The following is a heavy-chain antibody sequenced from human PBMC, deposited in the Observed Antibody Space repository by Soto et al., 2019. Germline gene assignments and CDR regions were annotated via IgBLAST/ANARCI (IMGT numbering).Heavy chain of an antibody. D-gene: IGHD1-26*01. J-gene: IGHJ4*02. CDR2: INAGNGNT. CDR3: AGEFTVGG. CDR1: GYTFTSYA. Sequence: QVQLAQSGAEVKKPGASVKVSCKASGYTFTSYAMHCVRQAPGQRLEWMGWINAGNGNTKYSPKFQGRVNITRDTYASTAYLEMSSMRSEDQDFYYCAGEFTVGGWGKGTLVTVSS. V-gene: IGHV1-3*01.